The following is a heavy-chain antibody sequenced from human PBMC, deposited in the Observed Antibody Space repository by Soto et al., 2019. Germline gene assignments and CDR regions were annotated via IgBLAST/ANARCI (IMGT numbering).Heavy chain of an antibody. CDR1: GFTFSSYA. V-gene: IGHV3-23*01. CDR3: EQDPAKYSYGPWGY. Sequence: GVSLRLSCAASGFTFSSYAMSWVRQSPGRGLEWVSAISGSGVSTYYADSVKGRFTISRDNSKSTLYLQMNSLRAEDTAVYYCEQDPAKYSYGPWGYWGQGPLVTVSS. J-gene: IGHJ4*01. D-gene: IGHD5-18*01. CDR2: ISGSGVST.